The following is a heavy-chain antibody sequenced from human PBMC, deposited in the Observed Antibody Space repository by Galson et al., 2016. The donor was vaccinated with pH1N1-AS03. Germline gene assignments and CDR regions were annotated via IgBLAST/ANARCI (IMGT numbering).Heavy chain of an antibody. CDR3: ARVVAGRPFLIDY. D-gene: IGHD6-6*01. J-gene: IGHJ4*02. CDR1: GYNFVTYG. V-gene: IGHV1-18*01. Sequence: SVKVSCKASGYNFVTYGITWVRQGPGQGLEWMGWINPYSTNTNYAKKVQDRVTMTADTSTTTAHLDLRNLGSDDTAVYYCARVVAGRPFLIDYWGQGTLGIVSS. CDR2: INPYSTNT.